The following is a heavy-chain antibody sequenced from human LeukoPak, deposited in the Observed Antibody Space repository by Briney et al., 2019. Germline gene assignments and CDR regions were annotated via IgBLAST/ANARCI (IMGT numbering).Heavy chain of an antibody. CDR1: GGSINYYY. J-gene: IGHJ5*02. Sequence: PSETLSLTCTVSGGSINYYYWMWIRQPPGKGLEWIGCIYYSGGTHYNPSLKSRVTMLVDTSKNQFSLKLTAVTAADTAVYYCARAYGDYVSWFDPWGQGTLVTVSS. V-gene: IGHV4-59*01. CDR2: IYYSGGT. D-gene: IGHD4-17*01. CDR3: ARAYGDYVSWFDP.